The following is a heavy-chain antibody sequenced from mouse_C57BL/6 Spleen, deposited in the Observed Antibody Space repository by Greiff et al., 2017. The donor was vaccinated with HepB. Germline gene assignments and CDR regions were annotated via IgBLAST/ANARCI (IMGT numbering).Heavy chain of an antibody. CDR3: ASPLYYGSSYDAMDY. CDR2: INPNNGGT. CDR1: GYTFTDYY. D-gene: IGHD1-1*01. Sequence: VQLQQSGPELVKPGASVKISCKASGYTFTDYYMNWVKQSHGKSLEWIGDINPNNGGTSYNQKFKGKATLTVDKSSSTAYMELRSLTSEDSAVYYCASPLYYGSSYDAMDYWGQGTSVTVSS. V-gene: IGHV1-26*01. J-gene: IGHJ4*01.